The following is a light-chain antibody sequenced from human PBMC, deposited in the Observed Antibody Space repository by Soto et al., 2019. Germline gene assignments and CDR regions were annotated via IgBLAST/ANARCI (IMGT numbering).Light chain of an antibody. V-gene: IGKV1-5*03. Sequence: DIQMTQSPSTLPASVGDRVTITCRANQSISTWLAWYQQKPGKAPNLLIYKASRLETGVPSRFSGSGSGTEFTLTISSLQPDDFATYYCQQYDSSWTFGQGTKVDIK. CDR3: QQYDSSWT. J-gene: IGKJ1*01. CDR1: QSISTW. CDR2: KAS.